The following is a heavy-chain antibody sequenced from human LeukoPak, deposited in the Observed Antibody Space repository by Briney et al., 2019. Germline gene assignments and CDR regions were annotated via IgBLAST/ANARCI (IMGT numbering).Heavy chain of an antibody. CDR2: IYYSGST. D-gene: IGHD1-7*01. Sequence: PSESLSLTCTVSGGSVSSGSYYWSWIRQPPGKGLEWIGYIYYSGSTNYNPSLKSRVTISVDTSKNQFSLKLSSVTAADTAVYYCARENWNYHFDYWGQGTLVTVSS. CDR1: GGSVSSGSYY. V-gene: IGHV4-61*01. CDR3: ARENWNYHFDY. J-gene: IGHJ4*02.